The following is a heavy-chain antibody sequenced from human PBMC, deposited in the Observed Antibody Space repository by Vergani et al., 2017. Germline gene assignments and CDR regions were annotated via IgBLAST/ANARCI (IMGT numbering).Heavy chain of an antibody. CDR1: GFTVSSNY. CDR2: IYSGGST. D-gene: IGHD3-22*01. CDR3: AKRLSSGYYHWYFDL. V-gene: IGHV3-53*01. Sequence: EVQLVESGGGLIQPGGSLRLSCAASGFTVSSNYMSWVRQAPGKGLEWVSVIYSGGSTYYADSVKGRFTISRDNSKNTLYLQMNSLRAEDTAVYYCAKRLSSGYYHWYFDLWGRGTLVTVSS. J-gene: IGHJ2*01.